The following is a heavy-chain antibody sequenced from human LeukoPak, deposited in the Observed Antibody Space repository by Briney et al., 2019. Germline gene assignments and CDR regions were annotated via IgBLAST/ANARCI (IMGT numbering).Heavy chain of an antibody. D-gene: IGHD3-16*01. CDR1: GDSLRTTTYY. CDR2: LYHSGTI. CDR3: ARGLGPDYFDY. J-gene: IGHJ4*02. Sequence: SETLSLTCTVSGDSLRTTTYYWNWIRQPPGKGLEWIGGLYHSGTIYYNPSLKSRVTISADKSKNHFSLKLSSVTAADTAVYYCARGLGPDYFDYWGQGTLVTVSS. V-gene: IGHV4-39*07.